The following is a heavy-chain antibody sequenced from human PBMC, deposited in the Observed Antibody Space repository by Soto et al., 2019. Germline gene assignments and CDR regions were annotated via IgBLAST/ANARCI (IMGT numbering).Heavy chain of an antibody. D-gene: IGHD5-12*01. J-gene: IGHJ6*02. CDR3: AYLSTNYYYYGMDV. V-gene: IGHV3-53*01. CDR1: GFTVSSNY. CDR2: IYSGGST. Sequence: GGSLRLSCAASGFTVSSNYMSWVRQAPGKGLEWVSVIYSGGSTYYADSVKGRFTISRDNSKNTLYLQMNSLRAEDTAVYYCAYLSTNYYYYGMDVWGQGTTVTVSS.